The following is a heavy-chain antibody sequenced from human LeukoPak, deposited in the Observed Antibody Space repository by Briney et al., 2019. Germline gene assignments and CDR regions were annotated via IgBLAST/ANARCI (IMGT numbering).Heavy chain of an antibody. Sequence: PSETLSLTCTVSGGSVSSSSYFWGWIRQPPGKGLQWIGSLYYSGSTYYNPSLKSRVTISVDTAKNQFSLKLSSVTAADTAVYYCARSHSIGWNLLDYWGKGTLVTVSS. CDR1: GGSVSSSSYF. V-gene: IGHV4-39*01. J-gene: IGHJ4*02. D-gene: IGHD6-19*01. CDR3: ARSHSIGWNLLDY. CDR2: LYYSGST.